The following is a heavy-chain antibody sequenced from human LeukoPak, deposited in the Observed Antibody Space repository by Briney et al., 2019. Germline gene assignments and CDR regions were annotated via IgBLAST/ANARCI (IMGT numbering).Heavy chain of an antibody. Sequence: PSETLSLTCTVSGGSISSGGYYWSWIRQHPGKGLEWIGYIYYSGSTYYNPSLKSRVTISVDTSKNQFSLKLSSVTAADTAVYYCARAFYGDYVPFDPWGQGTLVTVSS. CDR2: IYYSGST. CDR3: ARAFYGDYVPFDP. D-gene: IGHD4-17*01. V-gene: IGHV4-31*03. J-gene: IGHJ5*02. CDR1: GGSISSGGYY.